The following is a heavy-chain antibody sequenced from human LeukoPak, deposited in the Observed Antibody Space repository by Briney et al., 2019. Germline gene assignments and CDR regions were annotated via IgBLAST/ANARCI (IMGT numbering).Heavy chain of an antibody. Sequence: TASETLSLTCTVSGGSISTYYWSWIRQSPGKGLEWIGSIYYSGSTYYNPSLKSRVTISVDTSKNQFSLKLSSVTAADTAVYYCARLSGAGRDYWGQGTLVTVSS. V-gene: IGHV4-59*05. CDR2: IYYSGST. D-gene: IGHD7-27*01. J-gene: IGHJ4*02. CDR3: ARLSGAGRDY. CDR1: GGSISTYY.